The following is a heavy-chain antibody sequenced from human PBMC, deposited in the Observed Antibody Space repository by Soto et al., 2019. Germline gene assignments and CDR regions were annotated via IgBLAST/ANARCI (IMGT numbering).Heavy chain of an antibody. D-gene: IGHD3-22*01. CDR1: GFTFSSYA. J-gene: IGHJ4*02. V-gene: IGHV3-23*01. Sequence: GGSLRLSCAASGFTFSSYAMSWVRQAPGKGLEWVSAISGSGGSTYYADSVKGRFTISRDNSKNTLYLQMNSLRAEDTAVYYCARINYYDSSGYLYYFDYWGQGTLVTVSS. CDR3: ARINYYDSSGYLYYFDY. CDR2: ISGSGGST.